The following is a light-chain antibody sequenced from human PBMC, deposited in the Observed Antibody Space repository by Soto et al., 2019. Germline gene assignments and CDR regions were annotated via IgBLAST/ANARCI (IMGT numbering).Light chain of an antibody. J-gene: IGKJ1*01. Sequence: DIVMTQSPLSLPVTPGEPASISCRSSQSLLHSNGYNYLDWYQQKPGQAPRLLIYGASSRATGIPDRFSGSGSGMDFTLTISSLAPEDFAVYYCQQSGDSQWTFGQGTKVDIK. CDR1: QSLLHSNGYNY. V-gene: IGKV2-28*01. CDR3: QQSGDSQWT. CDR2: GAS.